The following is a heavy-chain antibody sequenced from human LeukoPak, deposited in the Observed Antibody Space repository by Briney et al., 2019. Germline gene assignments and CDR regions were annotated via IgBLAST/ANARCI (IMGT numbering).Heavy chain of an antibody. D-gene: IGHD1-26*01. CDR3: ARDGRFPPEVLPRYFDY. CDR2: IYYSGST. Sequence: GSLRLSCAASGFTFSSYEMNWVRQAPGKGLEWIGNIYYSGSTYYNPSLKSRVTISVETSKNQFSLKLSSVTAADTAVYYCARDGRFPPEVLPRYFDYWGQGTLVTVSS. CDR1: GFTFSSYE. V-gene: IGHV4-59*12. J-gene: IGHJ4*02.